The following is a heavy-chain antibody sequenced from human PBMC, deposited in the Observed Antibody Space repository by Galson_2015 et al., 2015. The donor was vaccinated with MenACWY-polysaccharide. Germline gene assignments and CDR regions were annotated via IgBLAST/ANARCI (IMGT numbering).Heavy chain of an antibody. D-gene: IGHD6-13*01. CDR3: ARHGRDSSSWQPSNY. J-gene: IGHJ4*02. CDR2: IYPGDSDT. V-gene: IGHV5-51*06. CDR1: GYSFTTYW. Sequence: QSGAEVKKPGESLKISCKGSGYSFTTYWIGWVRQMPGKGLEGMGIIYPGDSDTRYSPSFQGQVTISADKSISTAYLQWSSLKASDSAMYYCARHGRDSSSWQPSNYWGQGTLVTVSS.